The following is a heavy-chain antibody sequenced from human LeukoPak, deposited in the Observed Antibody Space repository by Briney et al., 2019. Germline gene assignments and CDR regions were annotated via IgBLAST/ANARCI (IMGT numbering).Heavy chain of an antibody. CDR3: AKAGSGYYDRSGSLGVDY. D-gene: IGHD3-22*01. Sequence: GGSLRLSCAASGLTFDDYAMHWVRQAPGKGLEWVSGIRWVSGSIGHADSVQGRFTISRDHAKNSLYLQTNSRRAQDMAVYYCAKAGSGYYDRSGSLGVDYWGQGTLVTVSS. V-gene: IGHV3-9*03. CDR2: IRWVSGSI. J-gene: IGHJ4*02. CDR1: GLTFDDYA.